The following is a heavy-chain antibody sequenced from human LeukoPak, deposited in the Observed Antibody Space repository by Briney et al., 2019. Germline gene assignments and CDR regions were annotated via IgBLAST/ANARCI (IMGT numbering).Heavy chain of an antibody. D-gene: IGHD1-26*01. Sequence: PGGSLRLSCAASGFTFSSYAMSWVRQAPGKGLEWVSSISSSGSYIYHADSVKGRFTISRDNAKNSLYLQMNSLRAEDTAVYYCARGGGGSYYVQPFDYWGQGTLVTVSS. J-gene: IGHJ4*02. CDR2: ISSSGSYI. CDR1: GFTFSSYA. V-gene: IGHV3-21*04. CDR3: ARGGGGSYYVQPFDY.